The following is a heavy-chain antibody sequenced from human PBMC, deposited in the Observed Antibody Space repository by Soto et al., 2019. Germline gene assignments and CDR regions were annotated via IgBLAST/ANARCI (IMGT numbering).Heavy chain of an antibody. CDR1: GYSFTNYC. CDR3: ARDGGLLTASWHYDL. Sequence: QVQLVQSGADVKKPGTPVKVSCKAAGYSFTNYCMYWVRQAPGQGLEWMGMINPRTGSTRYAQKFQDRVTLTRDTSTTTVYMELSTLISDDTAVYYCARDGGLLTASWHYDLWGPGTLVTVSS. CDR2: INPRTGST. J-gene: IGHJ2*01. V-gene: IGHV1-46*01. D-gene: IGHD2-15*01.